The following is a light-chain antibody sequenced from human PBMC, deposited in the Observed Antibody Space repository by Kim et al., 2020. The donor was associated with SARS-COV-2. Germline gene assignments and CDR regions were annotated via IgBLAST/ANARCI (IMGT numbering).Light chain of an antibody. V-gene: IGLV3-1*01. CDR2: QDF. CDR1: KLGNKY. J-gene: IGLJ3*02. Sequence: SYELTQPPSMSVSPGQTASIPCSGDKLGNKYASWYQQKPGQSPVLVIYQDFKRPSGIPERFSGSNSGNTATLTISGTQTMDEADYYCQTWDISTGVFGGGTQLTVL. CDR3: QTWDISTGV.